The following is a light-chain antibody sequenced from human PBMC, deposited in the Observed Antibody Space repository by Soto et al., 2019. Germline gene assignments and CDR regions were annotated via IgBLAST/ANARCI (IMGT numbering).Light chain of an antibody. CDR3: SSYTTSTTYV. Sequence: QSALTQPASVSGSPGQSITISCTGTSSDIGGYNYVSWYQQYPGKAPKVMIYEVTNRPSGVSNRFSGSKSGNTASLTISGLQAEDEADYYCSSYTTSTTYVFGTGTKVTVL. CDR2: EVT. J-gene: IGLJ1*01. CDR1: SSDIGGYNY. V-gene: IGLV2-14*01.